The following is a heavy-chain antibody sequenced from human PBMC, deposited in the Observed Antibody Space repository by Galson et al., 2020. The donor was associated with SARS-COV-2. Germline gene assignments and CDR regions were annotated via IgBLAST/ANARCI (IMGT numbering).Heavy chain of an antibody. CDR2: ISYDGSNK. V-gene: IGHV3-30*18. CDR3: AKPSATVDNDCFDI. D-gene: IGHD5-18*01. J-gene: IGHJ3*02. Sequence: TGGSLRLSCAASGFTFSSYSMNWVRQGPGKGLEWVAVISYDGSNKYYGDSVKGRFTISRDNSKNTLYLQMNSLRAEDTAVYYCAKPSATVDNDCFDIWGQGTMVTVSS. CDR1: GFTFSSYS.